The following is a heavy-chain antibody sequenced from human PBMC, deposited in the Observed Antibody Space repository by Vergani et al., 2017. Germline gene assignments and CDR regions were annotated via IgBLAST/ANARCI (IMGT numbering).Heavy chain of an antibody. V-gene: IGHV3-33*01. D-gene: IGHD1-14*01. J-gene: IGHJ5*02. CDR2: TWYDGNNK. CDR1: GFTFNQYG. Sequence: QVQLVESGGGVVQPGRSLRLSCAASGFTFNQYGMHWVRQAPGKGLEWVAVTWYDGNNKQYADSVKGRFTISRDNSKSTMYLQMNSLRDEDTGVYYCARDWRLLYNRFYPWGQGTLVTVSS. CDR3: ARDWRLLYNRFYP.